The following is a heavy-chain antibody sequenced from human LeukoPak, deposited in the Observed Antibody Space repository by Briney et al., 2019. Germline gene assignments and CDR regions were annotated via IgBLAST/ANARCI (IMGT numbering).Heavy chain of an antibody. Sequence: PGGSLRLSCAASGFTFGSYWMSWVRQAPGKGLEWVANIKQDGREKNYVDSVKGRFTISRDNAKNSLYLQMSSLRAEDTAVYYCAKGFGELSWGQGALVTVSS. CDR1: GFTFGSYW. V-gene: IGHV3-7*04. J-gene: IGHJ5*02. CDR2: IKQDGREK. CDR3: AKGFGELS. D-gene: IGHD3-10*01.